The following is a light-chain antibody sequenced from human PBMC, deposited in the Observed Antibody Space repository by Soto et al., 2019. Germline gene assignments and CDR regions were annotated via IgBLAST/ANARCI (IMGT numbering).Light chain of an antibody. J-gene: IGKJ4*01. CDR2: DAS. CDR1: QSVSYY. Sequence: EIVLTQSPGTLSLSPGERATLSCRASQSVSYYLAWYQQKPGQAPRLLIYDASSRATGVPDRFSGSGSGTDFTLTISSLQAEDFASYYCQQLRSYPSTFGGGTKVDIK. CDR3: QQLRSYPST. V-gene: IGKV3-11*01.